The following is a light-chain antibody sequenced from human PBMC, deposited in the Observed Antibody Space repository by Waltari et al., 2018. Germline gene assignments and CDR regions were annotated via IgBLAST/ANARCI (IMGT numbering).Light chain of an antibody. CDR3: QQRRNWPLT. Sequence: EIVLTQSPATLSLSPVERATLSCRASHSVNWYLAWYQQRPGQAPRLLIYDASNRATGIPARFSGSGSETDFTLTINSLEPEDSAVYYCQQRRNWPLTFGGGTKVEIK. V-gene: IGKV3-11*01. J-gene: IGKJ4*01. CDR1: HSVNWY. CDR2: DAS.